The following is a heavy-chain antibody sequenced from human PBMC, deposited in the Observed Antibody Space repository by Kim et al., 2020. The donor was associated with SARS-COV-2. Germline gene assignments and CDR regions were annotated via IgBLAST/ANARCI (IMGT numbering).Heavy chain of an antibody. J-gene: IGHJ1*01. D-gene: IGHD3-22*01. V-gene: IGHV3-74*01. CDR3: ATIYYDSSGYYSEYFQH. CDR2: INSDGSST. Sequence: GGSLRLSCVASGFTFSSYWMHWVRQAPGKGLVWVSRINSDGSSTSYADSVKGRFTISRDNAKNTLYLQINSLRAEDTAVYYCATIYYDSSGYYSEYFQHWGQGTLVTVSS. CDR1: GFTFSSYW.